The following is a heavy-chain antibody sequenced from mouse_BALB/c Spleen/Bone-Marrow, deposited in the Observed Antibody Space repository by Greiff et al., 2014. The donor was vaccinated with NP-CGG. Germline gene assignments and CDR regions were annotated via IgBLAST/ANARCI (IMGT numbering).Heavy chain of an antibody. CDR2: INPTSDYT. V-gene: IGHV1-4*01. J-gene: IGHJ3*01. Sequence: VKLMESGAELARPGASVKMSCKASGYTFTYYTMYWVKQRPGQGLEWIGYINPTSDYTNYNQKFKDKATLTADKSSSTAYMQLSSLTSEDSAVYYCAREVYGSWFAYWGQGTLVTVSA. CDR3: AREVYGSWFAY. D-gene: IGHD2-2*01. CDR1: GYTFTYYT.